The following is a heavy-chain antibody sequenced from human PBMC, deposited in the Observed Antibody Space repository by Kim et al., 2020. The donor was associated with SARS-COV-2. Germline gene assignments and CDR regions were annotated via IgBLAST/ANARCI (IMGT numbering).Heavy chain of an antibody. V-gene: IGHV4-59*01. CDR3: TRVDVSCVVAFDI. J-gene: IGHJ3*02. Sequence: SNPSLKSRVTISVDPSKNQFPLKLCSVTAADTAVYHCTRVDVSCVVAFDIWGQGTMVSVSP. D-gene: IGHD2-15*01.